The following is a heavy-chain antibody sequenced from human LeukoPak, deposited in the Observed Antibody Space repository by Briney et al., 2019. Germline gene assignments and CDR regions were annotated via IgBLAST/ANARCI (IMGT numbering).Heavy chain of an antibody. CDR1: GFTFSSYS. V-gene: IGHV3-21*04. CDR3: AKGSTIFGVVMG. D-gene: IGHD3-3*01. CDR2: ISSSSSYI. J-gene: IGHJ4*02. Sequence: GGSLRLSCAASGFTFSSYSMNWVRQAPGKGLEWVSSISSSSSYIYYADSVKGRFTISRDNSKNTLYLQMNSLRAEDTAVYYCAKGSTIFGVVMGWGQGTLVSVS.